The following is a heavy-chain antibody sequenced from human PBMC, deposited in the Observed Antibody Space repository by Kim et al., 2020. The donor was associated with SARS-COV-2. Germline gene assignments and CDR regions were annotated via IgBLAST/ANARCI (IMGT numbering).Heavy chain of an antibody. V-gene: IGHV1-69-2*01. J-gene: IGHJ4*02. D-gene: IGHD2-21*01. Sequence: KFQGRVTITANTSTDTAYMELSSLRSEDTAVYYCATGPLWPRRMSRYFDYWGQGTLVTVSS. CDR3: ATGPLWPRRMSRYFDY.